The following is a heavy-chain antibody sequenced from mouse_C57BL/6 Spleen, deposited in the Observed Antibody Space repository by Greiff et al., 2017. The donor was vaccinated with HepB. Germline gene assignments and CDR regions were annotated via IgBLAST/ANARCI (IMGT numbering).Heavy chain of an antibody. Sequence: VQLQQSGAELVRPGTSVKMSCKASGYTFTNYWIGWAKQRPGHGLEWIGDIYPGGGYTNYNEKFKGKDTLTADKSSSTAYMQFSSLTSEDSAIYYCARGGAYRNYGWYFDVWGTGTTVTVSS. CDR1: GYTFTNYW. J-gene: IGHJ1*03. D-gene: IGHD2-1*01. V-gene: IGHV1-63*01. CDR3: ARGGAYRNYGWYFDV. CDR2: IYPGGGYT.